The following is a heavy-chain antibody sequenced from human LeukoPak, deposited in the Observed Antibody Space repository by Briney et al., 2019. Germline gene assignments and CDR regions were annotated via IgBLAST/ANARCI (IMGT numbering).Heavy chain of an antibody. CDR3: ARDLAVAGSKWFDP. D-gene: IGHD6-19*01. CDR2: SNPRGGST. CDR1: GYTFTRYY. V-gene: IGHV1-46*01. J-gene: IGHJ5*02. Sequence: ASVKVSCKASGYTFTRYYMHGVRQAPVHGLECMGISNPRGGSTSYAQKFQGRATMTRDTSTSTVYMELRSLRSEDTAVYYCARDLAVAGSKWFDPWGQGTLVTVSS.